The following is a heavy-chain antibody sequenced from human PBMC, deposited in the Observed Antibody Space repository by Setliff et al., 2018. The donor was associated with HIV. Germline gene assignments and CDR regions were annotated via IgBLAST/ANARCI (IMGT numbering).Heavy chain of an antibody. D-gene: IGHD3-22*01. CDR3: ARGGSYYYDTSGFLDY. J-gene: IGHJ4*02. Sequence: GGSLRLSCAASGFTFSSYWMHWVRQAPGKGLDWVSYMSGSGTTIYYADSVKGRFTISRDNAKNSLYLQMDSLRSEDTAVYYCARGGSYYYDTSGFLDYWGPGTLVTVSS. CDR2: MSGSGTTI. CDR1: GFTFSSYW. V-gene: IGHV3-48*04.